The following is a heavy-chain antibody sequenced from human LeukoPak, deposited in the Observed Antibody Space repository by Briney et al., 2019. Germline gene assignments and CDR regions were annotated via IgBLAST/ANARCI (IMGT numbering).Heavy chain of an antibody. Sequence: SETLSLTCTVSGASIRSGDYYWSWIRQPPGKGLEWIGYIYDSGSTYYNPSLKSRITISVDTSENQFSLKLSSVTATDTAVYYCARDCSGGSCYGAFDIWGQGTMVTVSS. J-gene: IGHJ3*02. V-gene: IGHV4-30-4*01. CDR1: GASIRSGDYY. CDR2: IYDSGST. CDR3: ARDCSGGSCYGAFDI. D-gene: IGHD2-15*01.